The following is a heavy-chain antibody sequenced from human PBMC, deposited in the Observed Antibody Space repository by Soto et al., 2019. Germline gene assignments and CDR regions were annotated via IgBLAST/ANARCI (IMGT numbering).Heavy chain of an antibody. V-gene: IGHV3-23*01. D-gene: IGHD1-1*01. J-gene: IGHJ4*02. CDR1: GFTLSDYG. CDR2: FSGGGGGT. Sequence: EVQLLDSGGGLVPPGGSLRLSCAVSGFTLSDYGVTWVRQAPGKGLEWVSGFSGGGGGTFYADSVKGRFTISRDDSKNTAYLQMNGLGVEDTAVYYCVRWNGFGDHWGQGTLVTVSS. CDR3: VRWNGFGDH.